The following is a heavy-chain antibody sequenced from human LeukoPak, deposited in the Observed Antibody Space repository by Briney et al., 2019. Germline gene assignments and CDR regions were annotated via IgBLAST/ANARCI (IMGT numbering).Heavy chain of an antibody. J-gene: IGHJ4*02. CDR3: ASLKNIVGATQIDY. CDR2: IYYSGST. D-gene: IGHD1-26*01. Sequence: PSETLSLTCTVSGGSISSSRYYWGWIRQPPGKGLEWIGSIYYSGSTYYNPSLKSRVTTSVDTSKNQLSLKLSSVTAADTAVYYCASLKNIVGATQIDYWGQGTLVTVSS. V-gene: IGHV4-39*01. CDR1: GGSISSSRYY.